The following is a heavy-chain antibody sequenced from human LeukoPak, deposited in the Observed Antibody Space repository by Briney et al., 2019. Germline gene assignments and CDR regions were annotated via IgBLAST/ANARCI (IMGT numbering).Heavy chain of an antibody. CDR3: ATDYGGNSGLLYYFDY. D-gene: IGHD4-23*01. CDR2: IIPIFGTA. Sequence: GASVKVSCKASGGTFSSYAISWVRQAPGQGLEWMGGIIPIFGTANYAQKFQGRVTITADESTGTAYMELSSLRSEDTAVYCCATDYGGNSGLLYYFDYWGQGTLVTVSS. V-gene: IGHV1-69*13. J-gene: IGHJ4*02. CDR1: GGTFSSYA.